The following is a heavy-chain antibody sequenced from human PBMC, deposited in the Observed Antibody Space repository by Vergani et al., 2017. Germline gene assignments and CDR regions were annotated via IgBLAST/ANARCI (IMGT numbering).Heavy chain of an antibody. V-gene: IGHV3-11*04. CDR3: ARSEDVDYGDHEANYYYYYMDV. CDR1: GFTFSDYY. J-gene: IGHJ6*03. D-gene: IGHD4-17*01. CDR2: ISSSGSTI. Sequence: QVQLVESGGGLVKPGGSLRLSCAASGFTFSDYYMSWIRQAPGKGLEWVSYISSSGSTIYYADSVKGRFTISRDNAKNSLYLQMNSLRAEDTAVYYCARSEDVDYGDHEANYYYYYMDVWGKGTTVTVSS.